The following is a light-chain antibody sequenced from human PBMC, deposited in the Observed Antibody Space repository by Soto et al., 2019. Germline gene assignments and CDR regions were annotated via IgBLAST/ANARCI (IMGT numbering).Light chain of an antibody. CDR2: SNN. V-gene: IGLV1-44*01. J-gene: IGLJ2*01. CDR3: AAWDDSLNVVV. CDR1: SSNIGSNT. Sequence: QSVLTQPPSASGTPGQRVTISCSGSSSNIGSNTVNWYQQLPGTAPKLLIYSNNQRPSGVPDRFSGPKSGTSASLAISGLQSEDEADYYCAAWDDSLNVVVFGGGTKVTVL.